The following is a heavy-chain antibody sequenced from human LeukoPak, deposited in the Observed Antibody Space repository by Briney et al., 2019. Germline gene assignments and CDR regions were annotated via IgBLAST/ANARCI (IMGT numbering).Heavy chain of an antibody. CDR2: INHRGST. D-gene: IGHD6-19*01. V-gene: IGHV4-34*01. CDR3: ARVVQQWLVRFRPHFDY. J-gene: IGHJ4*02. Sequence: SETLSLTCAVYGRSFRGYYWSWIRQPPGKGVEGIWEINHRGSTNYNPSLKSRVTISVDTSKNQFSLKLSSVTAADTAVYCCARVVQQWLVRFRPHFDYWGQGTLVTVPS. CDR1: GRSFRGYY.